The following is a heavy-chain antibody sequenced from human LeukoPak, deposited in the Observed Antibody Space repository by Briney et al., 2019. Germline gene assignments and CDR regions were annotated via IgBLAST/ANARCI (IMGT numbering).Heavy chain of an antibody. J-gene: IGHJ6*02. CDR1: GYTLTELS. CDR2: FDPEDGET. D-gene: IGHD5-18*01. V-gene: IGHV1-24*01. CDR3: ASSVDTAMVTTTYYYYGMDV. Sequence: GASVKVSCKVSGYTLTELSMHWVRQAPGKGLEWMGGFDPEDGETIYAQKFQGRVTMTEDTSTDTAYMELSSLRSEDTAVYYCASSVDTAMVTTTYYYYGMDVWGQGTTVTVSS.